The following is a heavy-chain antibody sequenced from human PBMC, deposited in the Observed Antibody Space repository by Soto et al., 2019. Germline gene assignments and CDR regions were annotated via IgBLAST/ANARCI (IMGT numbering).Heavy chain of an antibody. J-gene: IGHJ4*02. V-gene: IGHV3-9*01. CDR2: ISWNSGSI. D-gene: IGHD2-2*01. CDR1: GFTFDDYA. CDR3: AKDSKVVGSSTTLDY. Sequence: PGGSLRLSCAASGFTFDDYAMHWVRQAPGKGLEWVSGISWNSGSIGYADSVKGRFTISRDNAKNSLYLQMNSLRAEDTALYYCAKDSKVVGSSTTLDYWGQGT.